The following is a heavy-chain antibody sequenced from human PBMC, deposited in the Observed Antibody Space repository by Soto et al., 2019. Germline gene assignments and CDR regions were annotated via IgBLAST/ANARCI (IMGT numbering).Heavy chain of an antibody. Sequence: GGSLRLSCTASGFTFSSHAMTWVRQAPGKGLEWVSGLSDSGGSTHYADSVKGRFTISRDNSKNTQYLQMSSLRVDDTAVYYCVKGEYYYDSSGYYPFDYWGQGTLVTVSS. CDR2: LSDSGGST. D-gene: IGHD3-22*01. J-gene: IGHJ4*02. CDR1: GFTFSSHA. CDR3: VKGEYYYDSSGYYPFDY. V-gene: IGHV3-64D*06.